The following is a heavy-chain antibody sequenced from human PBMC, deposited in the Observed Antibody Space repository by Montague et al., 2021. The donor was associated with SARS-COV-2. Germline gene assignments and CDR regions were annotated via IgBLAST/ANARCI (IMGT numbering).Heavy chain of an antibody. J-gene: IGHJ4*02. CDR3: AREAYNSGDFDF. CDR1: VFTFNNHW. CDR2: INRDGSST. D-gene: IGHD6-19*01. V-gene: IGHV3-74*01. Sequence: SLRLSCAASVFTFNNHWMHWVRQVPRKGLLWVSRINRDGSSTTYADSVKGRFTISRDNAKNTLYLQVNSLRDDDTAVYYCAREAYNSGDFDFWGQGTLVTVSS.